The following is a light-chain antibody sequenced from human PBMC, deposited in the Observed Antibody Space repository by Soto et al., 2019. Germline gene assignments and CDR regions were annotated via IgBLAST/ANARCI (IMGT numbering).Light chain of an antibody. CDR2: GAS. V-gene: IGKV1-12*01. CDR3: QQAHNLPVT. CDR1: QDIASW. Sequence: DIRMTQSPSSVSGSVGDRVSMTCRANQDIASWLAWYQQRPGKAPVLLIFGASILQSGVSSRCSGGGAGTEFNLTINSLQPEDFGVYYCQQAHNLPVTFGGGTKVEIK. J-gene: IGKJ4*01.